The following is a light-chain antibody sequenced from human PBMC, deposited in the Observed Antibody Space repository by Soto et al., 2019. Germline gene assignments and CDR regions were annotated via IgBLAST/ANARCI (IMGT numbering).Light chain of an antibody. CDR1: QSINNW. J-gene: IGKJ1*01. V-gene: IGKV1-5*03. CDR3: QQYESFPRT. CDR2: KAS. Sequence: DIQMTQSPSTLFASVGDRVTITCRASQSINNWLAWYQQKPGKAPKLLILKASTLESGVPSRFSGSGSGTEFTLSISSLQPDEFATYYCQQYESFPRTFGQGTKVAIK.